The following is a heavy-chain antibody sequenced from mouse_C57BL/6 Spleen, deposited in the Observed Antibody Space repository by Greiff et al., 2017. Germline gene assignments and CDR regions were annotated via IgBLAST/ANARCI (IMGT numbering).Heavy chain of an antibody. V-gene: IGHV1-50*01. CDR3: ARHGNYEGGDC. CDR1: GYTFTSYW. D-gene: IGHD2-1*01. J-gene: IGHJ2*01. Sequence: QVQLQQPGAELVKPGASVKPSCKTSGYTFTSYWMQWVKQRPGQGVEWIGEIDPSDSYTNYNQKFKGKATLTVDTSSSTAYMQLSSLTSEDSAVYYCARHGNYEGGDCWGQGTTLTVSS. CDR2: IDPSDSYT.